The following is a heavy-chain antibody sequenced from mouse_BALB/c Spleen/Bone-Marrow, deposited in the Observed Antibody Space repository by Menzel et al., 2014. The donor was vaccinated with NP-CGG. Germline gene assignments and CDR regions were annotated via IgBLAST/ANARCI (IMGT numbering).Heavy chain of an antibody. CDR2: ISSGGST. Sequence: EVKVVESGGGLVKPGGSLELSCAASGFTFSSYAMSWVRQTPEKRLEWVASISSGGSTYYPDSVKGRFTISRDNARNILYLQMSSLRSEDTATYYCASLYFYGSSYYTMDYWGQGTSVTVSS. V-gene: IGHV5-6-5*01. CDR1: GFTFSSYA. CDR3: ASLYFYGSSYYTMDY. D-gene: IGHD1-1*01. J-gene: IGHJ4*01.